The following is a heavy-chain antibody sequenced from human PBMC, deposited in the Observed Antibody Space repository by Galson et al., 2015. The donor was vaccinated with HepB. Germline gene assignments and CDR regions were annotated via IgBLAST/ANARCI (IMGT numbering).Heavy chain of an antibody. J-gene: IGHJ4*02. CDR1: GGSISSYY. D-gene: IGHD4-17*01. CDR2: IYYSGST. CDR3: ARGTTVTTGFDY. Sequence: TLSLTCTVSGGSISSYYWSWIRQPPGKGLEWIGYIYYSGSTNYSPSLTSRVTISVDTSKNQFSLNLSSVTAADTAVYYCARGTTVTTGFDYWGQGTLVTVSS. V-gene: IGHV4-59*01.